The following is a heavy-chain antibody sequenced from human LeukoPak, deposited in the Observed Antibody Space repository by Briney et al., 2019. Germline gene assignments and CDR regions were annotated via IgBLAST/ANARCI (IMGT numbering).Heavy chain of an antibody. CDR3: ARDRFSYDYETDALDI. D-gene: IGHD5-18*01. CDR1: RFTFSSFS. Sequence: GGSLRLSCAASRFTFSSFSMNWVRQAPGKGLEWVSSISSSSSYIYYADSVKGRFTISRDNAKNSLYLQMNSLRAEDTAVYYCARDRFSYDYETDALDIWGQGTLVTVSS. V-gene: IGHV3-21*01. CDR2: ISSSSSYI. J-gene: IGHJ3*02.